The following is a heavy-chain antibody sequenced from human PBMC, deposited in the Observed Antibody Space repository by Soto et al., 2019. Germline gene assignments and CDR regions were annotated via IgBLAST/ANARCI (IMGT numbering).Heavy chain of an antibody. CDR3: ARDGTSSYGLGV. CDR1: GGSISSSSYY. D-gene: IGHD2-2*01. J-gene: IGHJ6*02. CDR2: SYYSGST. V-gene: IGHV4-39*06. Sequence: SETLSLTCTVPGGSISSSSYYWGWIRHAPGKGLEWIGSSYYSGSTYYNPSLKSRVTISVATSKNQSTLKRSSVTAADTAVYYCARDGTSSYGLGVWGQGTTVTVSS.